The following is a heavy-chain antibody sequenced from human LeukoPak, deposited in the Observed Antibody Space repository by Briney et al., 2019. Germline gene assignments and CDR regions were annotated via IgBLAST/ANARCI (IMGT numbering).Heavy chain of an antibody. CDR2: IYYSGTT. Sequence: SETLSPTCTVSGGSISSYYWSWIRQPPGKGLEWIGYIYYSGTTNYNPSLKSRVSMSVDTSKNQFSLKLSSVTAADTAVYYCARGLPYCGGDCYSPWGQGTLVTVSS. D-gene: IGHD2-21*02. V-gene: IGHV4-59*01. CDR1: GGSISSYY. CDR3: ARGLPYCGGDCYSP. J-gene: IGHJ5*02.